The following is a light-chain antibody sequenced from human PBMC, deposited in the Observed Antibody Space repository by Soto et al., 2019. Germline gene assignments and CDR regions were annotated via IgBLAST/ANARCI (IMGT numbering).Light chain of an antibody. J-gene: IGKJ5*01. Sequence: EIVVTQSPATLSVSPGERATLSCRASQSVSSNLAWYQQKPGQAPRLLIYGASTRATGIPARLSGSGSGTEFILTISSVESEDFPIYYCQQHNDWPTFGQGTRLEIK. CDR2: GAS. V-gene: IGKV3-15*01. CDR3: QQHNDWPT. CDR1: QSVSSN.